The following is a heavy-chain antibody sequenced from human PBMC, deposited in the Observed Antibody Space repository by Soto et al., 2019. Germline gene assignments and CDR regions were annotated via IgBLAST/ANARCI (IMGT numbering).Heavy chain of an antibody. CDR2: INSDGSST. V-gene: IGHV3-74*01. CDR1: GFTFSSYW. J-gene: IGHJ4*02. CDR3: ASVYYYDSSGYQIDY. Sequence: GGSLRLSCAASGFTFSSYWMHWVRQAPGKGLVWVSRINSDGSSTSYADSVKGRFTISRDNAKNTLYLQMNSLRAEDTAVYYCASVYYYDSSGYQIDYWGQGTLVTVSS. D-gene: IGHD3-22*01.